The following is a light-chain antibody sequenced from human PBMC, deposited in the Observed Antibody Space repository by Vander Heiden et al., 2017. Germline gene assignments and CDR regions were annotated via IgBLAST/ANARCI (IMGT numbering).Light chain of an antibody. J-gene: IGLJ1*01. CDR1: RLGDKY. V-gene: IGLV3-1*01. CDR2: QDI. Sequence: LTPPPSVSVSPGQTASITCSGDRLGDKYVCWYQQKPGQSPVLVIYQDIKRPSGIPERFSGSNSGNTATLTISGTQAMDEADYYCQAWDSSTAVFGTGTKVTVL. CDR3: QAWDSSTAV.